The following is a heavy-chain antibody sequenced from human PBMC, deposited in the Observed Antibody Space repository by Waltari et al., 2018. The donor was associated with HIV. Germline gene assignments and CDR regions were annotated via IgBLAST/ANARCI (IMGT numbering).Heavy chain of an antibody. CDR1: GYTFTSYG. Sequence: QVQLVQSGAELKKPGASVKVSCKASGYTFTSYGITWVRQAPGQGLEWMGWISAYNGDTYYSQHLQDRVTLTTDTSTSTAYMELRTLRSDDTAVYYCARWMGGGSYYPDFYFDYWGLGTLVTVSS. CDR3: ARWMGGGSYYPDFYFDY. J-gene: IGHJ4*02. D-gene: IGHD1-26*01. CDR2: ISAYNGDT. V-gene: IGHV1-18*01.